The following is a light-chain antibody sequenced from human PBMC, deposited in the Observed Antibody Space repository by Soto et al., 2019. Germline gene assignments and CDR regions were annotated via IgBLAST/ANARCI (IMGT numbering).Light chain of an antibody. CDR1: QSVDND. V-gene: IGKV3D-15*01. Sequence: EIVMTQSPATLSVSPGDRATLSCRASQSVDNDLAWYQQKPGQPPRLLIYDASTRATGIPARFSGSQSGTEFTLTISSLLSEDFADYSCQQYNNWPLTFGGRTKVEIK. J-gene: IGKJ4*01. CDR3: QQYNNWPLT. CDR2: DAS.